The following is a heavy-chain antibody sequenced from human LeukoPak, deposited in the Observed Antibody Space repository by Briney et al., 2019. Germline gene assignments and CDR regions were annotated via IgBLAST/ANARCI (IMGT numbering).Heavy chain of an antibody. Sequence: SETLSLTCTVSGGSISSYYWSWIRQPPGKGLEWIGYIYYSGSTNYNPPLKNRVTIPVDPSKKQFSLKLSSVTAADTAVYFCVRDRQHCSGGNCYSEDLPDSWGQGIVVGVSS. D-gene: IGHD2-15*01. CDR1: GGSISSYY. CDR3: VRDRQHCSGGNCYSEDLPDS. J-gene: IGHJ4*02. CDR2: IYYSGST. V-gene: IGHV4-59*12.